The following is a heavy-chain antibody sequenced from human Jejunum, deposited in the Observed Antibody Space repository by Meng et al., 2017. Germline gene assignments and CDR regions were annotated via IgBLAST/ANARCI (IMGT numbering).Heavy chain of an antibody. V-gene: IGHV4-38-2*02. D-gene: IGHD2-21*01. CDR2: LHHGGTT. CDR3: ARGTGGDPVFDY. CDR1: GYSISRGYY. Sequence: LSCTVPGYSISRGYYWGWVRQSPGNELEWIGNLHHGGTTYYNPSLESRTTLSIDTSKNQNSLDLESVTAADTAIYFCARGTGGDPVFDYWGQGVLVTVSS. J-gene: IGHJ4*02.